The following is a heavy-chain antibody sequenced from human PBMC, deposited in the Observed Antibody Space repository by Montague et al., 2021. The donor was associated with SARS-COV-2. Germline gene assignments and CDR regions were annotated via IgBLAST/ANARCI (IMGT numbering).Heavy chain of an antibody. J-gene: IGHJ4*02. CDR1: GDSISSYY. D-gene: IGHD2-2*01. V-gene: IGHV4-59*01. Sequence: SETLSLTCTVSGDSISSYYWTWIRQPPGRGLEWIGYVFQSGYSNFNRSLKGRVTISVDTSRNQFYLKLSSVTAADTAVYYCARESATAQYLEYWGQGALVTVSS. CDR2: VFQSGYS. CDR3: ARESATAQYLEY.